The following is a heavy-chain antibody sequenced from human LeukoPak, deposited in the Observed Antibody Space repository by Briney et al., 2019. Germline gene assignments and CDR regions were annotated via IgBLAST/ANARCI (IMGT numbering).Heavy chain of an antibody. Sequence: EASVKVSCKASGYTFTGYYMHWVRQAPGQGLKWMGWINPNSGGTNYAQKFQGRVTMTRDTSISTAYMELSRLRSDDTAVYYCARERLLWFGVNDAFDTWGQGTMVTVSS. D-gene: IGHD3-10*01. J-gene: IGHJ3*02. CDR1: GYTFTGYY. CDR2: INPNSGGT. V-gene: IGHV1-2*02. CDR3: ARERLLWFGVNDAFDT.